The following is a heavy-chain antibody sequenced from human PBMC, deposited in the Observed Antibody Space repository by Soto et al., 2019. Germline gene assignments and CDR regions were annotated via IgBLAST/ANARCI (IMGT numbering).Heavy chain of an antibody. CDR3: AKRTYYDSRLDY. D-gene: IGHD3-22*01. V-gene: IGHV3-23*01. CDR1: GFTFSSYA. Sequence: GGSLRLSCAASGFTFSSYAMSWVRQAPGKGLEWVSAISGSGGSTYYADSVKGRFTISRDNSKNMLYLQMNSLRAEDTAVYYCAKRTYYDSRLDYWGQGTLVTVSS. CDR2: ISGSGGST. J-gene: IGHJ4*02.